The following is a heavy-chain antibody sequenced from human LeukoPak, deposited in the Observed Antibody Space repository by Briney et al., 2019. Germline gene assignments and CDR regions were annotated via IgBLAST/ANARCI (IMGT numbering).Heavy chain of an antibody. CDR2: IIPIFGTA. D-gene: IGHD3-16*01. CDR3: ARDGGAMARYFYYYYMDV. V-gene: IGHV1-69*05. J-gene: IGHJ6*03. Sequence: SVKVSCKASGGTFSSYAISWVRQAPGQGLEWMGRIIPIFGTANYAQKFQGRVKITTDESTRTAYMELSSLRSEDTAVYYCARDGGAMARYFYYYYMDVWGKGTTVTVSS. CDR1: GGTFSSYA.